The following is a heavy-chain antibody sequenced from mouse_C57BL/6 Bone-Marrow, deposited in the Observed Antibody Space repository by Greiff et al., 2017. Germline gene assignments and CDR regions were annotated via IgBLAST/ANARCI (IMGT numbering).Heavy chain of an antibody. J-gene: IGHJ2*01. CDR2: IDPENGDT. CDR3: TTLNWDEDY. D-gene: IGHD4-1*01. CDR1: GFNIKDDY. Sequence: DVQLQESGAELVRPGASVKLSSTASGFNIKDDYMHWVKQRPEQGLEWIGWIDPENGDTEYASKFQGKATITADTSSNTAYLQLSSLTSEDTAVYYCTTLNWDEDYWGQGTTLTVSS. V-gene: IGHV14-4*01.